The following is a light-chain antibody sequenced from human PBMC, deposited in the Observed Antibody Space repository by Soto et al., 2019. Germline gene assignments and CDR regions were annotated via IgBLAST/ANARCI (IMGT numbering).Light chain of an antibody. CDR3: QQSYRTPYT. J-gene: IGKJ2*01. CDR1: QSINTY. V-gene: IGKV1-39*01. Sequence: DLQMTQSPSSLSASVGDRVTITCRASQSINTYLNWYQQKPGKAPKLLIYAASNFQSWVPSRFSGSRSRTDFTLTIRRLQPEDFATYYCQQSYRTPYTFAQGTKVEIK. CDR2: AAS.